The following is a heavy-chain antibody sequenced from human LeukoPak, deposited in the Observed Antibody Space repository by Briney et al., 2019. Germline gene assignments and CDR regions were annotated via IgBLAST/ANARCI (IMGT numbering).Heavy chain of an antibody. CDR1: GFTFPDAW. Sequence: RGSLRLSCAASGFTFPDAWIHWVRQAPGKGLEWVGRIKNRNRGRTTDYAAPVKGRFTISRDDSRDTLYLQMNSLKTEDTAVYYCVTDGGQLPYYFTYWGQGTLVTVSS. CDR2: IKNRNRGRTT. D-gene: IGHD3-3*01. V-gene: IGHV3-15*01. J-gene: IGHJ1*01. CDR3: VTDGGQLPYYFTY.